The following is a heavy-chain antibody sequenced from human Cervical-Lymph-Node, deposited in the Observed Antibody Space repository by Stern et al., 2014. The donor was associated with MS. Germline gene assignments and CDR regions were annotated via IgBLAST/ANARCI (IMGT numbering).Heavy chain of an antibody. CDR2: INPDGSTK. V-gene: IGHV3-7*01. CDR1: GFTFRSSW. D-gene: IGHD5-18*01. CDR3: ARDRAYSTLDY. J-gene: IGHJ4*02. Sequence: EVQLVESGGGLVQPGGSLRLSCAASGFTFRSSWMVWVRQAPGKGLEWLTNINPDGSTKNYVDSVQGRFTISRDNAENSVYLQMNSLGAEDTAVYYCARDRAYSTLDYWGQGTLVTVSS.